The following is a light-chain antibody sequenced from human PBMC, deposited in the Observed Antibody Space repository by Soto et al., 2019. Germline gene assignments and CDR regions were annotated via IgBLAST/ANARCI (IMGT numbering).Light chain of an antibody. Sequence: DIQMTQSPSSLSASVGDRVTITCRASRSINIYLNWYQQKPGKAPKLLLYAASNLQSGVPSRFSGDGVGTHFTLTISSLQPEDFATYHCQQSHSSPYTFGQETRLEIK. J-gene: IGKJ5*01. V-gene: IGKV1-39*01. CDR2: AAS. CDR3: QQSHSSPYT. CDR1: RSINIY.